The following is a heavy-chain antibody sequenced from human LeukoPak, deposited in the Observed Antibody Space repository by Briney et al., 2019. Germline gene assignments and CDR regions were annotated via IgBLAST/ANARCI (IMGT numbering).Heavy chain of an antibody. CDR1: GGAFSSYA. CDR3: ARVVGLTGYSSSWYSGYYYYMDV. J-gene: IGHJ6*03. V-gene: IGHV1-69*06. Sequence: ASVKVSCKASGGAFSSYAISWVRQAPGQGLEWMGGIIPIFGATNYAQKFQDRVTITADKSTSTAYMELSSLRSEDTAVYYCARVVGLTGYSSSWYSGYYYYMDVWGKGTTVAVSS. D-gene: IGHD6-13*01. CDR2: IIPIFGAT.